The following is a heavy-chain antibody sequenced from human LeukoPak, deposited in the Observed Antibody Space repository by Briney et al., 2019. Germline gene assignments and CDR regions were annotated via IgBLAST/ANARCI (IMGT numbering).Heavy chain of an antibody. D-gene: IGHD3-16*01. CDR3: ARVVWGQLTYYFDY. V-gene: IGHV3-21*01. CDR1: GFTFSSYT. J-gene: IGHJ4*02. Sequence: GGSLRLSCAASGFTFSSYTMKWVRQTPGKGLEWVSSISSSSSYVYQADSVKGRFTISRDNAKNSLYLQMNSLRAEDTAVYYCARVVWGQLTYYFDYWGQGTLVTVSS. CDR2: ISSSSSYV.